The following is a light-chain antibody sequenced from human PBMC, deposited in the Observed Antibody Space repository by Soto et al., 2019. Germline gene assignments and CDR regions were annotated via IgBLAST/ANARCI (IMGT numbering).Light chain of an antibody. Sequence: DIQMTQSPSTLSASVGARVPITCRARQSISSWLAWYQQNPGKAPKLLIYDASSLESGVPSRFSGSGSGTEFTLTISSLQPDDFATYYCQQYNSYSPWTFGQGTKVDIK. V-gene: IGKV1-5*01. CDR3: QQYNSYSPWT. CDR1: QSISSW. CDR2: DAS. J-gene: IGKJ1*01.